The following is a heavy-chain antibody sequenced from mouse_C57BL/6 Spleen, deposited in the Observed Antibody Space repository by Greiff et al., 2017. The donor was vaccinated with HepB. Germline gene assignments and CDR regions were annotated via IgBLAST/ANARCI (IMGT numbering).Heavy chain of an antibody. J-gene: IGHJ4*01. Sequence: QVQLQQSGPELVKPGASVKISCKASGYAFSSSWMNWVKQRPGKGLEWIGRIYPGDGDTNYNGKFKGKATLTADKSSSTAYMQLSSLTSEDSAVYVCARNPKGNGMDDWGQGTSVTVSS. CDR1: GYAFSSSW. D-gene: IGHD2-1*01. CDR3: ARNPKGNGMDD. V-gene: IGHV1-82*01. CDR2: IYPGDGDT.